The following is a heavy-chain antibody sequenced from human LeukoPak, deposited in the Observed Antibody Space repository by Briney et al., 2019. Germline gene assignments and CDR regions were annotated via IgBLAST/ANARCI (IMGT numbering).Heavy chain of an antibody. CDR1: GFTFSSYA. CDR3: ASIAAVGSRDY. D-gene: IGHD6-13*01. J-gene: IGHJ4*02. Sequence: PGRSLRLSCAASGFTFSSYAMHWVRQAPGKGLEWVAVISYDGSNKYYADSVKGRFTISRDNSKNTLYLQMNSLRAEDTAVYYCASIAAVGSRDYWGQGTLVTVSS. V-gene: IGHV3-30*04. CDR2: ISYDGSNK.